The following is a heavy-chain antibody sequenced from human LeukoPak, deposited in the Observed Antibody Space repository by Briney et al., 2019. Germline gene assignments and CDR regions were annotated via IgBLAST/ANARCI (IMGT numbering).Heavy chain of an antibody. CDR1: GFTFSDYY. Sequence: GGSLRLSCAASGFTFSDYYMSWIRQAPGKGLEWDSYISSSGSTIYYADSVKGRFTISRDNAKNSLYLQMNSLRAEDTAVYYCARPLTYYYDSSLEHWGQGTLVTVSS. J-gene: IGHJ4*02. CDR3: ARPLTYYYDSSLEH. V-gene: IGHV3-11*01. D-gene: IGHD3-22*01. CDR2: ISSSGSTI.